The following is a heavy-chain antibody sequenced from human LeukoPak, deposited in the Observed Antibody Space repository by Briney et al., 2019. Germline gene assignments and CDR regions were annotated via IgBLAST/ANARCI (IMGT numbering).Heavy chain of an antibody. CDR3: AREEEYSGYENQLDY. D-gene: IGHD5-12*01. CDR1: GFTFSDYY. J-gene: IGHJ4*02. V-gene: IGHV3-11*04. Sequence: GGSLRLSCAASGFTFSDYYMSWIRQAPGKGLEWVSYISSSGSTIYYADSVKGRFTISRDNAKNSLYLQMNSLRAEDTAVYYCAREEEYSGYENQLDYWGPGTLVTVSS. CDR2: ISSSGSTI.